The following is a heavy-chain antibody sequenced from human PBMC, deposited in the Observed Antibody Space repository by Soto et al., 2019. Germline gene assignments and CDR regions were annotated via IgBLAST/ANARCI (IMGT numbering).Heavy chain of an antibody. V-gene: IGHV3-9*01. D-gene: IGHD3-3*01. CDR2: ITWNSVST. J-gene: IGHJ5*02. CDR1: GFSFDDFA. CDR3: AKERVRFLDA. Sequence: QLVESGGGLVQPGGSLSLSCVASGFSFDDFAMHWVRQAPGKGLEWISGITWNSVSTDYANSVKGRFTVSRDNAKNSLYLQMSSLTTEDTALYFCAKERVRFLDAWGQGTLVTVSS.